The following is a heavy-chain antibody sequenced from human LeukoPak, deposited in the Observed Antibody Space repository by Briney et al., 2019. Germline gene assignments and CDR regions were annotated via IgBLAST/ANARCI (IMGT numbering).Heavy chain of an antibody. Sequence: SVKVSCKASGGTFSSYAISWGRQAPGQGLEWMGRIIPSLGRANYAQKFQGRVPTTADKSTRTAYMELSSLRSEDTAVYYCARDGDGIGGSYYSYWGQRTLVTVSS. V-gene: IGHV1-69*04. D-gene: IGHD1-26*01. CDR3: ARDGDGIGGSYYSY. CDR2: IIPSLGRA. J-gene: IGHJ4*02. CDR1: GGTFSSYA.